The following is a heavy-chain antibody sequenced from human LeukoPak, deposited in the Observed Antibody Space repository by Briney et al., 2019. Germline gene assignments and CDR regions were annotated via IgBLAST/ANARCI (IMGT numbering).Heavy chain of an antibody. Sequence: PGGSLRLSCAASGFTVSSNYMSWVRQAPGKGLEWVSVIYSGGSTYYADSVKGRFTISRDNSKNTLYLQMNSLRAEDTAVYYCARETPSYYDSSGSFDYWGQGTLVTVSS. V-gene: IGHV3-53*01. J-gene: IGHJ4*02. CDR2: IYSGGST. CDR1: GFTVSSNY. CDR3: ARETPSYYDSSGSFDY. D-gene: IGHD3-22*01.